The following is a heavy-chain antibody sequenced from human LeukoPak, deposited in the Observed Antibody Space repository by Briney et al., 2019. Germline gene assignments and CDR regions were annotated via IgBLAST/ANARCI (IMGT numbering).Heavy chain of an antibody. D-gene: IGHD2-8*01. CDR2: IKQDGSEK. Sequence: PGGSLRLSCAASGFTFSSYWMSWVRQAPGKGLEWVANIKQDGSEKYYVDSVKGRFTISRDNAENSLYLQMNSLRAEDTAVYYCARALIGYYFDYWGQGTLVTVSS. J-gene: IGHJ4*02. CDR3: ARALIGYYFDY. V-gene: IGHV3-7*01. CDR1: GFTFSSYW.